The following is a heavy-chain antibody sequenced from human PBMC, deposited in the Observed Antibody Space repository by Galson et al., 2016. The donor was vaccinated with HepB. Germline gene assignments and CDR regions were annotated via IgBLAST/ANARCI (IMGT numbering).Heavy chain of an antibody. V-gene: IGHV5-10-1*01. CDR3: ARQQPPGRGLGNLPNF. D-gene: IGHD1/OR15-1a*01. CDR2: IDPTDSYS. J-gene: IGHJ4*02. CDR1: GYSFTSNW. Sequence: QSGAEVKKPGESLRISCKGSGYSFTSNWISWVRQMPGKGLEWMGRIDPTDSYSNYSPSFQRHITFSADKSISTASLQWISLGASDTAMYYSARQQPPGRGLGNLPNFWGQGTLVTVSS.